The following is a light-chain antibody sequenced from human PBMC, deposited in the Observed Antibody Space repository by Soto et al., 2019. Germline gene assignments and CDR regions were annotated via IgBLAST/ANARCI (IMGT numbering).Light chain of an antibody. CDR1: NIGSKS. CDR2: YDS. V-gene: IGLV3-21*04. J-gene: IGLJ1*01. Sequence: SYELTQPPSVSVAPGKTARITCGGNNIGSKSVHWYQQKPGQAPVLVIYYDSDRPSGIPERFSGSNSGNTATLTISRVEAGDAADYYCQVWDSSSDHPVYVFGTGTKLTVL. CDR3: QVWDSSSDHPVYV.